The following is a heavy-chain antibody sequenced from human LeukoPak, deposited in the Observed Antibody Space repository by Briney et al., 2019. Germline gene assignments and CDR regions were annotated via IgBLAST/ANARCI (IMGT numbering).Heavy chain of an antibody. CDR1: GGSISSYY. CDR3: ARAYPLRSWYNWFDP. Sequence: SETLSLTCTVSGGSISSYYWNWIRQPPGKGLEWIGYIYYSGRTNYNPSLKSRVTISVDTSKNQFSLKLSSVTAADTAVYYCARAYPLRSWYNWFDPWGQGTLVTVSS. CDR2: IYYSGRT. J-gene: IGHJ5*02. D-gene: IGHD6-13*01. V-gene: IGHV4-59*12.